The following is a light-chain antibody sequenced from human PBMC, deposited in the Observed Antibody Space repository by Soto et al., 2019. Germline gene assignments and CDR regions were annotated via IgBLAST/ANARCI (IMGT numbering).Light chain of an antibody. Sequence: EIVLTQSPGTLSLSPGESATLSCRASQSVRSTYLAWYQQKPGQAPRLLIYGASSRATGIPDRFGGSGSGTDFTLTISRLEPEDSAVYYCQQYGSLWTFGQGNKVDIK. CDR3: QQYGSLWT. CDR2: GAS. J-gene: IGKJ1*01. V-gene: IGKV3-20*01. CDR1: QSVRSTY.